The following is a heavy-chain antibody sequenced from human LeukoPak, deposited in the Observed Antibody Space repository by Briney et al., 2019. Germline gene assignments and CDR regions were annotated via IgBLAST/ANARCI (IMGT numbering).Heavy chain of an antibody. D-gene: IGHD3-10*01. CDR2: IYYSGST. CDR1: GGSISSYY. J-gene: IGHJ6*02. CDR3: ARYRGFGELKTYYYGMDV. Sequence: SETLSLTCTVSGGSISSYYWSWIRQPPGKGLEWIGYIYYSGSTNYNPSLKSRVTISADTSKNQFSLKLSSVTAADTAVYYCARYRGFGELKTYYYGMDVWGQGTTVTVSS. V-gene: IGHV4-59*08.